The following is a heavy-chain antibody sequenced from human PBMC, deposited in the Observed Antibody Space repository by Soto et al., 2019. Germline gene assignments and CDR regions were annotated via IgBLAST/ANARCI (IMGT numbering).Heavy chain of an antibody. V-gene: IGHV1-69*13. J-gene: IGHJ4*02. CDR2: NIPIFGTA. CDR1: GGTFSSYA. Sequence: ASVKVSCKASGGTFSSYAISWVRQAPGQRLEWMGGNIPIFGTANYAQKFQGRVTITADESTSTAYMELSSLRSEDTAVYYCARDIQQLGDFDYWGQGTLVTVSS. D-gene: IGHD6-13*01. CDR3: ARDIQQLGDFDY.